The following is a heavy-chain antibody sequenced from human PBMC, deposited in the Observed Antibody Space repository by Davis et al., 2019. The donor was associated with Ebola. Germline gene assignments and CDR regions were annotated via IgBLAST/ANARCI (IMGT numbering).Heavy chain of an antibody. CDR2: VSASGGIN. V-gene: IGHV3-23*01. D-gene: IGHD3-22*01. CDR1: GFTFNNAW. J-gene: IGHJ4*02. Sequence: PGGSLRLSCAASGFTFNNAWMSWVRQAPGKGLEWVSAVSASGGINFYGDSVRGRFTISRDNSRNTLYLQMNSLRAEDTAAYYCARRWGLDYDSSGYYDYWGQGTPVTVSS. CDR3: ARRWGLDYDSSGYYDY.